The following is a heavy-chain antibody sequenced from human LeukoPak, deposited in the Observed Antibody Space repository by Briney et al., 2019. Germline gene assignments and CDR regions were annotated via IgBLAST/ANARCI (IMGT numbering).Heavy chain of an antibody. J-gene: IGHJ3*02. Sequence: SETLSLTCAVSGGSISSGGYSWSWIRQPPGKGLEWIGYIYHSGSTYYNPSLKSRVTISVDRSKNQFSLKLSSVTAADTAVYYCARGRVWGSYRRLYAFDIWGQGTMVTVSS. CDR1: GGSISSGGYS. CDR2: IYHSGST. D-gene: IGHD3-16*02. V-gene: IGHV4-30-2*01. CDR3: ARGRVWGSYRRLYAFDI.